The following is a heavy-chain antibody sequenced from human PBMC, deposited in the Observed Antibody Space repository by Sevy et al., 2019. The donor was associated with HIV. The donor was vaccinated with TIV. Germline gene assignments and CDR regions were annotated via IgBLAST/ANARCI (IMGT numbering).Heavy chain of an antibody. D-gene: IGHD3-10*01. CDR1: GFTFSDYY. V-gene: IGHV3-11*06. J-gene: IGHJ4*02. CDR3: ARVNADYYGSGSSTIDY. CDR2: ISSSSSYT. Sequence: GRSLRLSCAASGFTFSDYYMSWIRQAPGKGLEWVSYISSSSSYTNYADSVKGRFTISRDNAKNSLYLQMNSLRAEDTAVYYCARVNADYYGSGSSTIDYWGQGTLVTVSS.